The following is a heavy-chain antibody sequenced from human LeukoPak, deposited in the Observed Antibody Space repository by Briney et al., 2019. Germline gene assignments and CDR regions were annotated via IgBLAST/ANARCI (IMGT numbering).Heavy chain of an antibody. CDR3: ATEYCSSTSCYNHNWFDP. J-gene: IGHJ5*02. CDR2: IIPIFGTA. V-gene: IGHV1-69*13. CDR1: GGTFSSYA. D-gene: IGHD2-2*02. Sequence: SVKVSCKASGGTFSSYAISWVRQAPGQGLEWMGGIIPIFGTANYAQKFQGRVTITADESTSTAYMELSSLRSEDTAVYYCATEYCSSTSCYNHNWFDPWGQGTLVTVSS.